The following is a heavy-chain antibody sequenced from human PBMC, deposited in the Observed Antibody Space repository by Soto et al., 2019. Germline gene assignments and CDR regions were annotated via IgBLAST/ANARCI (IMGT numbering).Heavy chain of an antibody. V-gene: IGHV4-4*02. D-gene: IGHD1-26*01. CDR1: GGSIISSNW. CDR3: ARASISRCVDRSCPAWFDP. Sequence: SETLSLTCAVSGGSIISSNWWNWVRQPPGKGLEWIGEIYHSGSTYYSPSLESRVAISVDTSQNQFSLKLGAVTAADTAVYFCARASISRCVDRSCPAWFDPWGQGTLVTVSS. CDR2: IYHSGST. J-gene: IGHJ5*02.